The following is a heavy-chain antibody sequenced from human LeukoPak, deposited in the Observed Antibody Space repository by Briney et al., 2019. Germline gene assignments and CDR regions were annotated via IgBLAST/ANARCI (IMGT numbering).Heavy chain of an antibody. CDR3: ARAIESGYSSGRLFDY. Sequence: SETLSLTCTVSGYSISSGYYWGWIRQPPGKGLEWIGSIYHSGSTYYNPSLKSRVTISVDTSKNQFSLKLSSVTAADTAVYYCARAIESGYSSGRLFDYWGQGTLVTVSS. J-gene: IGHJ4*02. CDR2: IYHSGST. V-gene: IGHV4-38-2*02. CDR1: GYSISSGYY. D-gene: IGHD3-10*01.